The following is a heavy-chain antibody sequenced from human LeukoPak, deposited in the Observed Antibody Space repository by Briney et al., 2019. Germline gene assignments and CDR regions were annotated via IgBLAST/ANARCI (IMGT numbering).Heavy chain of an antibody. J-gene: IGHJ4*02. CDR2: IYYSGST. V-gene: IGHV4-39*01. CDR1: GGSISSSSYY. Sequence: SETLSLTCTVSGGSISSSSYYWGWIRQPPGKGLEWIGSIYYSGSTYYNPSLKSRVTISVDTSKNQFSLKLSSVTAADTAVYYCARLEWQPSLDYWGQGTLVIVSS. CDR3: ARLEWQPSLDY. D-gene: IGHD3-3*01.